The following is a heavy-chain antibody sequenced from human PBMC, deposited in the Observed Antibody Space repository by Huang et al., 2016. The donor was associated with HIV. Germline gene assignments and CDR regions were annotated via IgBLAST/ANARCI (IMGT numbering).Heavy chain of an antibody. CDR2: IFPDDSDT. J-gene: IGHJ4*02. V-gene: IGHV5-51*01. Sequence: VQLVQSGAEVKKPGESLKISCKGSGYSFSSYWIAWVRQMPGKGLEWMGIIFPDDSDTPYSPSFGGQVTISADKSIGTAYLQWSSLKASDTAMYYCARRFSSSSGYFDYWGQGSLVTVSS. CDR1: GYSFSSYW. CDR3: ARRFSSSSGYFDY. D-gene: IGHD6-6*01.